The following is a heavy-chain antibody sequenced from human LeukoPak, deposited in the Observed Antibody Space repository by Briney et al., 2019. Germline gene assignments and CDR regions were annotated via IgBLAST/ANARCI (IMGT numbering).Heavy chain of an antibody. CDR1: GYTFTSYV. CDR3: ARESPLRYFDWLLPESDAFDI. D-gene: IGHD3-9*01. Sequence: ASVKVSCKASGYTFTSYVISWVGQPPEQGLEWMGWITPFNGNTNYAQKLQGRVNMTTATSTSTAYMELRSLRSDDTAVYYCARESPLRYFDWLLPESDAFDIWGQGTMVTVSS. V-gene: IGHV1-18*01. CDR2: ITPFNGNT. J-gene: IGHJ3*02.